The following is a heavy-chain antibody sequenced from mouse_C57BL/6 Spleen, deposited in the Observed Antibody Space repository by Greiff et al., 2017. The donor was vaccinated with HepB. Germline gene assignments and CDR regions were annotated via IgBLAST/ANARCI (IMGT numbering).Heavy chain of an antibody. CDR1: GYTFTSYW. D-gene: IGHD1-2*01. J-gene: IGHJ2*01. V-gene: IGHV1-53*01. Sequence: QVHVKQPGTELVKPGASVKLSCKASGYTFTSYWMHWVKQRPGQGLEWIGNINPSNGGTNYNEKFKSKATLTVDKSSSTAYMQLSSLTSEDSAVYYCARGRTSSGSTALDYWGQGTTLTVSS. CDR2: INPSNGGT. CDR3: ARGRTSSGSTALDY.